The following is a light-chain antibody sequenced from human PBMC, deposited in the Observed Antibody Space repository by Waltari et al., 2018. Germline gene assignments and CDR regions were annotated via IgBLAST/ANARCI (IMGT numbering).Light chain of an antibody. CDR2: TTS. J-gene: IGKJ2*01. CDR1: QSITRY. V-gene: IGKV1-39*01. CDR3: QQSFNTPRT. Sequence: DIQMTQSPSSLSASVGDRVSITCRASQSITRYLNWYQQKPGKAPKLLIYTTSTLQSDIPSRFSGSGSGTDFTLTISSLQPEDFATYYCQQSFNTPRTFGQGTKLEIK.